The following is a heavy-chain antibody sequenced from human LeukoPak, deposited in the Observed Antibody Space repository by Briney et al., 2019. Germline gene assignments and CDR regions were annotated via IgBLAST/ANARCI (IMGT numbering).Heavy chain of an antibody. CDR2: INWNGGST. CDR1: GFTFDDYG. Sequence: GGSLRLSCAASGFTFDDYGMSWVRQAPGKGLEWVSGINWNGGSTGYADSVKGRFTISRDNAKNSLYLQMNSLRAEDTAVYYCARVDSSGWYDFVDYWGQGTLVTVSS. D-gene: IGHD6-19*01. CDR3: ARVDSSGWYDFVDY. J-gene: IGHJ4*02. V-gene: IGHV3-20*04.